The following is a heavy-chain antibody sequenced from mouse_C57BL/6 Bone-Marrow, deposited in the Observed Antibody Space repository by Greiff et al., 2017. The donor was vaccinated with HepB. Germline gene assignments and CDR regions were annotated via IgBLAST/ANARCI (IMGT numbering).Heavy chain of an antibody. CDR3: AGHHGGSSHYFDY. CDR2: ISSGGSYT. J-gene: IGHJ2*01. CDR1: GFTFSSYG. Sequence: EVKVVESGGDLVKPGGSLKLSCAASGFTFSSYGMSWVRQTPDKRLEWVATISSGGSYTYYPDSVKGRFTISRDNAKNTLYLQMSSLKSEDTAMYYCAGHHGGSSHYFDYWGQGTTLTVSS. D-gene: IGHD1-1*01. V-gene: IGHV5-6*01.